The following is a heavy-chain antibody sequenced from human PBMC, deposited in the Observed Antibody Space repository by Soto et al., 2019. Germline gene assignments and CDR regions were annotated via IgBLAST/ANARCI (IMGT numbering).Heavy chain of an antibody. V-gene: IGHV4-39*01. J-gene: IGHJ6*02. CDR3: ARGVYYYDSSADYYYGMDV. CDR2: IYYSGST. CDR1: GGSISSSSYY. Sequence: SETLSLTCTVSGGSISSSSYYWGWIRQPPGKGLEWIGSIYYSGSTYYNPSLKSRVTISVDTSKNQFSLKLSSVTAADTAVYYCARGVYYYDSSADYYYGMDVWGHGTTVTVSS. D-gene: IGHD3-22*01.